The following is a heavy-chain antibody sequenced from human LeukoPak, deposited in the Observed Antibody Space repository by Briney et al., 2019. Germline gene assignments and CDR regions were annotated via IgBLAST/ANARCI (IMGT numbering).Heavy chain of an antibody. CDR2: INHSGST. CDR3: ARLTVAGVLDY. J-gene: IGHJ4*02. Sequence: SETLSLTCTVSGGSISSYYWSWIRQPPGKGLEWIGEINHSGSTNYNPSLKSRVTISVDTSKNQFSLKLSSVTAADTAVYYCARLTVAGVLDYWGQGTLVTVSS. D-gene: IGHD6-19*01. V-gene: IGHV4-34*01. CDR1: GGSISSYY.